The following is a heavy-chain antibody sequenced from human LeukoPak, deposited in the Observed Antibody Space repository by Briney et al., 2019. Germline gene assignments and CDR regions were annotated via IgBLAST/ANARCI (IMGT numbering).Heavy chain of an antibody. CDR3: AREAIQLWLDY. Sequence: GGSLRLSCAASGFTFSSNWMSWVRQAPGKGLEWVANIKQDGSEKYYVDSVKGRFTISRDNAKNSLYLQMNSLRAEDTAVYYCAREAIQLWLDYWGQGTLVTVSS. CDR2: IKQDGSEK. J-gene: IGHJ4*02. CDR1: GFTFSSNW. D-gene: IGHD5-18*01. V-gene: IGHV3-7*01.